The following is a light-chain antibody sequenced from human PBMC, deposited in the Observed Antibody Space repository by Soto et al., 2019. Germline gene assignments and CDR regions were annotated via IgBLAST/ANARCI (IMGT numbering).Light chain of an antibody. V-gene: IGLV2-14*01. CDR1: SSDVGGYNY. CDR2: EVS. J-gene: IGLJ1*01. CDR3: SSYTSGSTYV. Sequence: QSALTQPASVSGSPGQSITICCTGTSSDVGGYNYVSWYQQHPGKAPKLMIYEVSNRPSGVSNRFSGSKSGNTASLTISGLQAEDEADYYCSSYTSGSTYVFGTGTKLTVL.